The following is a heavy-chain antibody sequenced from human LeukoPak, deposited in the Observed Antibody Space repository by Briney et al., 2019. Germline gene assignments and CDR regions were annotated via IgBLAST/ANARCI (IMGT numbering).Heavy chain of an antibody. CDR2: IYTSGST. D-gene: IGHD3-16*02. CDR1: GGSISSGSYY. V-gene: IGHV4-61*02. J-gene: IGHJ5*02. Sequence: SQTLSLTCTVSGGSISSGSYYWSWIRQPAGKGLEWIGRIYTSGSTNYNPSLKSRVTISVDTSKNQFSLKLSSVTAADTAVYYCARGGVITFGGVIAPYNWFDPWGQGTLVTVSS. CDR3: ARGGVITFGGVIAPYNWFDP.